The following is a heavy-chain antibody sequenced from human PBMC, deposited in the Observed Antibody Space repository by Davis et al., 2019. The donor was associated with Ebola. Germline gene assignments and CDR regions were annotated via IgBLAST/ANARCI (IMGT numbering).Heavy chain of an antibody. CDR2: IWYDGSNK. Sequence: GESLKISCAASGFTFSSYGMHWVRQAPGKGLEWVAVIWYDGSNKYYADSVKGRFTISRDNSKYTLYLQMNSLRAEDTAVYYCARDQYRAGSFDIWGQGTMVTVSS. CDR1: GFTFSSYG. CDR3: ARDQYRAGSFDI. D-gene: IGHD1-1*01. V-gene: IGHV3-33*01. J-gene: IGHJ3*02.